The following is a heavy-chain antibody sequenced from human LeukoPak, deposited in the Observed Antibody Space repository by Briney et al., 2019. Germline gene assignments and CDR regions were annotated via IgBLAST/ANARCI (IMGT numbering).Heavy chain of an antibody. D-gene: IGHD3-22*01. Sequence: GGSLRLSCAASGFHFGDYAMYWVRQAPGKGLEWVAHIGGDGSGPSYTDSVKGRFTISRDISKNTLYLQMNGLRAEDTAVYYCAREGGYYDSSGYHHSGAFDIWGQGTMVTVSS. J-gene: IGHJ3*02. CDR3: AREGGYYDSSGYHHSGAFDI. CDR1: GFHFGDYA. CDR2: IGGDGSGP. V-gene: IGHV3-23*01.